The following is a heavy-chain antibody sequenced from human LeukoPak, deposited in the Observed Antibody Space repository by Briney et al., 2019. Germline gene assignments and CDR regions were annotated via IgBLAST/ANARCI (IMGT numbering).Heavy chain of an antibody. CDR1: GVSISSSTYY. V-gene: IGHV4-39*07. D-gene: IGHD4-17*01. Sequence: SETLSLTCTVSGVSISSSTYYWGWIRQPPGKGLEWIGSISYSGSTYYNPSLKSRVIISVDTSKNQFSLRLSSVTAADTAVYYCARQDYGFYYFDYWGQGTLVTVSS. CDR2: ISYSGST. CDR3: ARQDYGFYYFDY. J-gene: IGHJ4*02.